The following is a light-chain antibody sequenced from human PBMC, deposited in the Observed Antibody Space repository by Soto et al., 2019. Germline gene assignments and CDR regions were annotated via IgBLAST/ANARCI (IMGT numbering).Light chain of an antibody. Sequence: QSALTQPASVSGSPGQSITISCTGTSSDVGGYNYVSWYQQYPGKAPKLMIYDVSNRPSGVSNRFSASKSGNTASLTISGLQAEDEADYYCSSYASSTLYVFGTGTKVTVL. CDR3: SSYASSTLYV. CDR2: DVS. V-gene: IGLV2-14*01. CDR1: SSDVGGYNY. J-gene: IGLJ1*01.